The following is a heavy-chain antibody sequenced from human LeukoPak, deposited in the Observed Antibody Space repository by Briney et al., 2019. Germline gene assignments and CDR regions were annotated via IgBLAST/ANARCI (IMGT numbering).Heavy chain of an antibody. CDR2: ISGDGGST. D-gene: IGHD1-1*01. CDR3: AKDSNGAFDI. V-gene: IGHV3-43*02. CDR1: GFTFYDHA. J-gene: IGHJ3*02. Sequence: GGSLRLSCAAPGFTFYDHAMHWVRQAPGKGLEWVSLISGDGGSTYYADSVKGRFTISRDNSKNSLYLQMNSLRTEDTALYYCAKDSNGAFDIWGQGTMVTVSS.